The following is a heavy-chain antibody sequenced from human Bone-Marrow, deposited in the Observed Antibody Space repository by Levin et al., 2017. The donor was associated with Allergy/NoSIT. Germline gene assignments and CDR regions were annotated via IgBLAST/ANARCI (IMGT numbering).Heavy chain of an antibody. CDR1: HASISSTNW. D-gene: IGHD4-23*01. J-gene: IGHJ4*02. V-gene: IGHV4-4*01. CDR3: AVVGGNSAAFFH. Sequence: PGGSLRLSCAVSHASISSTNWWSWVRQPPGKGLEWIGESYHSGSANYNPSLKSRVTMSVDRSNNEFSLNLTSVTAADTAVYFCAVVGGNSAAFFHWGQGTLVTVSS. CDR2: SYHSGSA.